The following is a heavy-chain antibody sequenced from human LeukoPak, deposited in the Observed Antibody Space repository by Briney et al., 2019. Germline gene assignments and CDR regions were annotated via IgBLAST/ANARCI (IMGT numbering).Heavy chain of an antibody. D-gene: IGHD3-10*01. CDR3: ARASGWYYYYGMDV. V-gene: IGHV3-30-3*01. J-gene: IGHJ6*02. CDR2: ISYDGSNK. CDR1: GFTFSSYA. Sequence: PGRSLRLSCAASGFTFSSYAMHWVRQAPGKGLEWVAVISYDGSNKYYADSVKGRFTISRDSSKNTLYLQMNSLRAEDTAVYYCARASGWYYYYGMDVWGQGTTVTVSS.